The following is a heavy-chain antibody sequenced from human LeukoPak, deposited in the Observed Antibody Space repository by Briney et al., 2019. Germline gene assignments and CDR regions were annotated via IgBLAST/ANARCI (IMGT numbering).Heavy chain of an antibody. D-gene: IGHD1-7*01. J-gene: IGHJ4*02. Sequence: GASVKVSCKASGYTFTSYDISWVRQAPGQGLEWMGWINPNSGGTNYAQKFQGRVTMTRDTSISTAYMELSRLRSDDTAVYYCARAARTGTWRSPLFDYWGQGTLVTVSS. CDR2: INPNSGGT. CDR3: ARAARTGTWRSPLFDY. CDR1: GYTFTSYD. V-gene: IGHV1-2*02.